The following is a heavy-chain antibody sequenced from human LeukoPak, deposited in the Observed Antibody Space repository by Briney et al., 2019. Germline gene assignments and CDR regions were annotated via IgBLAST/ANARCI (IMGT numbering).Heavy chain of an antibody. CDR1: GFTFSSYA. Sequence: GGSLRLSCAASGFTFSSYAMSWVRQAPGKGLEWVSAISGSGGSTYYADSVKGRFTISRDNSKNTLYLQMNSLRAEDTAVYYCAKASKVVPAASYFDYWGQGTLVTVSS. V-gene: IGHV3-23*01. CDR3: AKASKVVPAASYFDY. J-gene: IGHJ4*02. CDR2: ISGSGGST. D-gene: IGHD2-2*01.